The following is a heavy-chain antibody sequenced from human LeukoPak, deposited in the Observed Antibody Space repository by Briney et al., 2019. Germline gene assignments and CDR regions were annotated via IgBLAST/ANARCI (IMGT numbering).Heavy chain of an antibody. D-gene: IGHD4-17*01. CDR1: GFTFSSYS. J-gene: IGHJ4*02. V-gene: IGHV3-21*04. CDR2: ISSSSSYI. Sequence: GGSLRLSCAASGFTFSSYSMNWVRQAPGKGLEWVSSISSSSSYIYYADSMKGRLTISRDNAKNSLYLQMNSLRAEDTALYYCARGFYGDYANFDYWGQGTLVTVSS. CDR3: ARGFYGDYANFDY.